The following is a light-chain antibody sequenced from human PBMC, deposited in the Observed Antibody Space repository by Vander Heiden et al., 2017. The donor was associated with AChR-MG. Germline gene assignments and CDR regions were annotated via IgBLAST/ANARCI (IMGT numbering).Light chain of an antibody. CDR3: CSYAGSYPVV. J-gene: IGLJ2*01. CDR2: DVS. V-gene: IGLV2-11*01. CDR1: SSDVGGYNY. Sequence: SALPQPRPVAGSPGQSVTISCTGTSSDVGGYNYVSWYQQHPGKAPKLMIYDVSKRPSGVPDRFSGSKSGNTASLTISGLQAEDEADYYCCSYAGSYPVVFGGGTKLTVL.